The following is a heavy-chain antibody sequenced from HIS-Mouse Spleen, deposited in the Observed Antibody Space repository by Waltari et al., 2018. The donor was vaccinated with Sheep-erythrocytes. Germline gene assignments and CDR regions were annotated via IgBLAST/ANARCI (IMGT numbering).Heavy chain of an antibody. Sequence: QVQLQESGPGLVKPSETLSLTCTVSGGSISSYYWSWIRQPPGKGLEWIGYIYYSGSTNYHPSLKSRVTISVDTSKNQFSLKLSSVTAADTAVYYCARLELGQFDYWGQGTLVTVSS. V-gene: IGHV4-59*08. CDR1: GGSISSYY. D-gene: IGHD1-26*01. CDR2: IYYSGST. J-gene: IGHJ4*02. CDR3: ARLELGQFDY.